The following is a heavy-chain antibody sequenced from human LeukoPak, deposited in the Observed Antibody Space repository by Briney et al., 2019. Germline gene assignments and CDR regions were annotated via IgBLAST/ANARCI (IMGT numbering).Heavy chain of an antibody. CDR3: ARDAPYQLLINWFDP. V-gene: IGHV1-2*02. Sequence: ASVKVSCKASGYTFTGYYMHWVRQAHGQGLEWMGWINPNSGGTNYAQKFQGRVTMTRDTSISTAYMELSRLRSDDTAVYYCARDAPYQLLINWFDPWGQGTLVTVSS. J-gene: IGHJ5*02. CDR1: GYTFTGYY. D-gene: IGHD2-2*01. CDR2: INPNSGGT.